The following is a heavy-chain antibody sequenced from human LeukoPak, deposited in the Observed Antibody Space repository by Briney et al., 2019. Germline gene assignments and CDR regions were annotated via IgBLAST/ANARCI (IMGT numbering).Heavy chain of an antibody. V-gene: IGHV1-2*02. CDR2: INPNSGGT. J-gene: IGHJ4*02. D-gene: IGHD3-22*01. CDR3: ARETGSRDYYDSSGYPHSDFDY. CDR1: GYTFTSYN. Sequence: GASVKVSCKASGYTFTSYNINWVRQATGQGLEWMGWINPNSGGTNYAQKFQGRVTMTRDTSISTAYMELSRLRSDDTAVYYCARETGSRDYYDSSGYPHSDFDYWGQGTLVTVSS.